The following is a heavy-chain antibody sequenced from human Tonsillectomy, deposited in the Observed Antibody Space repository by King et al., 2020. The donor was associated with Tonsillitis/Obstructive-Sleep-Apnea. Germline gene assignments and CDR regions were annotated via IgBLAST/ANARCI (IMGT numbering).Heavy chain of an antibody. CDR2: ISAYNGNT. Sequence: VQLVQSGAEVKKPGASVKVSCKASGYTFTSHGISWVRQAPGQGLEWVGWISAYNGNTKYAQRLQGRVTMTTDPSTSTAYMELRSLRSDDTAGYYCARDDPRLHVGELSLFGHYYYYMDVWGKGTTVTVS. V-gene: IGHV1-18*01. CDR1: GYTFTSHG. CDR3: ARDDPRLHVGELSLFGHYYYYMDV. D-gene: IGHD3-16*02. J-gene: IGHJ6*03.